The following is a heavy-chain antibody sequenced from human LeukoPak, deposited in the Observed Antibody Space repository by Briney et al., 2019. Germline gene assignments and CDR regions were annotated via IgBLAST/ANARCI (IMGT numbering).Heavy chain of an antibody. CDR2: ISSNGGST. V-gene: IGHV3-64*04. CDR3: AKGDQGKGSYSIGPFDY. CDR1: GFTFSSYA. Sequence: PGGSLRLSCSASGFTFSSYAMHWVRQAPGKGLEYVSAISSNGGSTYYADSVKGRFTISRDNSKNTLYLQMNSLRAEDTAVYYCAKGDQGKGSYSIGPFDYWGQGTLVTVSS. D-gene: IGHD1-26*01. J-gene: IGHJ4*02.